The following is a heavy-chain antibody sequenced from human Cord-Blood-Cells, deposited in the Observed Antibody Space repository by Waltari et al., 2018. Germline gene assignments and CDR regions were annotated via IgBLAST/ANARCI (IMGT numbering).Heavy chain of an antibody. D-gene: IGHD2-15*01. J-gene: IGHJ4*02. CDR3: ARGMHCSGGSCPIDY. Sequence: QVQLQQWGAGLLKPSETLSLTCAAYGGSFSGYYWSWIRQPPGKGLEWIGEINHSGSTNYNPSLKSRVTISVDTSKNQFSLKLSSVTAADTAVYYCARGMHCSGGSCPIDYWGQGTLVTVSS. CDR2: INHSGST. CDR1: GGSFSGYY. V-gene: IGHV4-34*01.